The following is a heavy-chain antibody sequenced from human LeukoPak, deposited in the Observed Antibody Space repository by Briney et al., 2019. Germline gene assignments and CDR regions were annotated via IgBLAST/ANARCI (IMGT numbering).Heavy chain of an antibody. V-gene: IGHV1-69*13. Sequence: SVKVSCKSSGGTFSSYAISWVRQAPGQGLEWMGGVIPIFGTANYAQKFQGRVTITADESTSTAYMELSSLRSEDTAVYYCARCRYYYDSSGQNYYYYGMDVWGQGTTVTVSS. CDR1: GGTFSSYA. CDR3: ARCRYYYDSSGQNYYYYGMDV. D-gene: IGHD3-22*01. J-gene: IGHJ6*02. CDR2: VIPIFGTA.